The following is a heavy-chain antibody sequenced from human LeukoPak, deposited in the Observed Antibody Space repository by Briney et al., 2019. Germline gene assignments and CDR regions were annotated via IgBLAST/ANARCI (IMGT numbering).Heavy chain of an antibody. D-gene: IGHD3-3*01. CDR2: ISSSSRYI. J-gene: IGHJ4*02. Sequence: GGSLRLSCAASGFTFSSYSMNWVRQAPGKGLEWVSSISSSSRYIYYADSVKGRFTISRDNAKNSLYLQMNSLRAEDTAVYYCARALIPYYDFWSGYYYYWGQGTLVTVSS. CDR1: GFTFSSYS. V-gene: IGHV3-21*01. CDR3: ARALIPYYDFWSGYYYY.